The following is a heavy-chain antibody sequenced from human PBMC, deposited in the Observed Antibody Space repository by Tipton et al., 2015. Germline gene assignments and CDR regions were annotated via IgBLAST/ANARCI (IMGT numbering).Heavy chain of an antibody. Sequence: RSLRLSCAASGFTFSNYGMHWVRQAPGKGLEWVAVIWYDGSNDYYADSVKGRFTISRDNSKNTLYLQMNSLRAEDTAVYYCARHSLPYCGGGNCYSNWFDPWGQGTLVTVSS. CDR3: ARHSLPYCGGGNCYSNWFDP. CDR1: GFTFSNYG. J-gene: IGHJ5*02. V-gene: IGHV3-33*01. CDR2: IWYDGSND. D-gene: IGHD2-15*01.